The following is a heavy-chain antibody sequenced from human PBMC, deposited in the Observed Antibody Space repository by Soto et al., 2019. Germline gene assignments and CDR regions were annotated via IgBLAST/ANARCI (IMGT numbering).Heavy chain of an antibody. CDR3: ARQVGSGYDPIDY. J-gene: IGHJ4*02. CDR2: INPNSGGT. D-gene: IGHD5-12*01. Sequence: ASVKVSCKASGYTFTGYYMHWVRQAPGQGLEWMGWINPNSGGTNYAQKFQGRVTMTRDTSISTAYMELSRPRSDDTTVYYCARQVGSGYDPIDYWGQGTLVTVSS. V-gene: IGHV1-2*02. CDR1: GYTFTGYY.